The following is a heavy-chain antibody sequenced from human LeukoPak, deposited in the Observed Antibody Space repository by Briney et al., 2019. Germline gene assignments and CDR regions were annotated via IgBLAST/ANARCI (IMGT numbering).Heavy chain of an antibody. CDR3: ARVRGGDCYPNY. Sequence: PGGSLRLSCVASGVTLSNYAMSWARQAPGKGLEWVSVIYSGGSTYYADSVKGRFTISRDNSKNTLYLQMNSLRAEDTAVYYCARVRGGDCYPNYWGQGTLVTVSS. V-gene: IGHV3-53*01. CDR1: GVTLSNYA. CDR2: IYSGGST. J-gene: IGHJ4*02. D-gene: IGHD2-21*02.